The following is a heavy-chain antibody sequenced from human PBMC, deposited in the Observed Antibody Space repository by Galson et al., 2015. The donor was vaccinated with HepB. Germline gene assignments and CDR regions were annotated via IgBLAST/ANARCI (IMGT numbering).Heavy chain of an antibody. CDR1: GFTFSSYA. CDR2: TNSRGRNI. Sequence: SLRLSCAASGFTFSSYAMHWVRQAPGKGLEWVSYTNSRGRNIDYADSVKGRFTISRDNAKNLLYLQMNSLRAEDTAVYYCARDGGGWSIDYWGQGILVTVSS. CDR3: ARDGGGWSIDY. J-gene: IGHJ4*02. D-gene: IGHD6-19*01. V-gene: IGHV3-48*03.